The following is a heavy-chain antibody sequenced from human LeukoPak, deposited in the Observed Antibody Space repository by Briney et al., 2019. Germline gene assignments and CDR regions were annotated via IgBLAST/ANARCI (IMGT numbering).Heavy chain of an antibody. CDR3: ARDVIAAAPFDY. V-gene: IGHV4-59*12. CDR1: GGSISSYY. J-gene: IGHJ4*02. CDR2: IYYSGST. Sequence: NSSETLSLTCTVSGGSISSYYWSWIRQPPGKGLEWIGYIYYSGSTNYNPSLKSRVTISVDTSKNQFSLKLSSVTAADTAVYYCARDVIAAAPFDYWGQGTLVTVSS. D-gene: IGHD6-13*01.